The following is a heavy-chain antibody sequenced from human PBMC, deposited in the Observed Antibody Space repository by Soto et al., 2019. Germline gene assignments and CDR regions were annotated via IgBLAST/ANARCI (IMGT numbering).Heavy chain of an antibody. J-gene: IGHJ6*02. CDR1: GDTFSSYA. V-gene: IGHV1-69*06. CDR3: AACISTPYYYFNMDV. CDR2: IIPLFGTT. Sequence: SVKVSCKASGDTFSSYAISWVRQAPGQGLQWMGGIIPLFGTTNYAQRFQGRGTITADRSTSTAHMELSSLGSDDTAVYYCAACISTPYYYFNMDVWGQGTTVTVSS. D-gene: IGHD3-3*02.